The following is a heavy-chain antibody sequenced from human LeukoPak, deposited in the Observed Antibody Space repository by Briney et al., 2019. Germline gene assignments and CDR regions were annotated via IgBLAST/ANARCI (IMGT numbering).Heavy chain of an antibody. V-gene: IGHV4-39*01. CDR2: IYSSGST. CDR3: ASGGHYDFWSGYEY. J-gene: IGHJ4*02. CDR1: GGSISSSSFY. D-gene: IGHD3-3*01. Sequence: SETLSLTCTVSGGSISSSSFYWAWIRQPPGKGLKWFGSIYSSGSTYYNPSLKSRVTMSVDTSKNQFSLKLSSVTAADTAVYYCASGGHYDFWSGYEYWGQGTLVAVSS.